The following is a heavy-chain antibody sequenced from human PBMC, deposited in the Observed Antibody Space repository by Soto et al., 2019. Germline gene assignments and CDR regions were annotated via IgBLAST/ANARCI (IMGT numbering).Heavy chain of an antibody. Sequence: GSGPTLVNPTQTLTLTCTFSGFSLSTSGVGLSWIRQPSGKALEWLALIYWDDDKRYSPSLKSRLTISKDTSKNQVVLTMTNMDPVDTATYYCALRRRGTRFDPWGQGTLVTVSS. CDR2: IYWDDDK. V-gene: IGHV2-5*02. D-gene: IGHD5-12*01. J-gene: IGHJ5*02. CDR1: GFSLSTSGVG. CDR3: ALRRRGTRFDP.